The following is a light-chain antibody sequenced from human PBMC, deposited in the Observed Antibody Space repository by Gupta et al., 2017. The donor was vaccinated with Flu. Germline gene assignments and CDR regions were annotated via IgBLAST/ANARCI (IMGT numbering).Light chain of an antibody. CDR3: QLYDNLGRPA. V-gene: IGKV3-20*01. CDR2: CAA. J-gene: IGKJ2*01. CDR1: QPVSSSY. Sequence: EIVLTQSPGTLSLSLGEKATLSCRASQPVSSSYLAWCLQKHGQAPRLLVYCAASRATGIPDRCGGSGSGTDFTLTINGLEPEDFAVYYCQLYDNLGRPAFGQGTRLEIK.